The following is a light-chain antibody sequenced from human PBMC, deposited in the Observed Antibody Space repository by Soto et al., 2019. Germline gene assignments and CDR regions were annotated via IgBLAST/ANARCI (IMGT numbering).Light chain of an antibody. CDR2: DNN. V-gene: IGLV1-51*01. Sequence: QSVLTQPPSVSAARGQKVTISCSGSSLNIGKNYVCWYQQLPGTAPKLLIYDNNNRPSGIPDRFSGSQSGTSATLGIAGLQTGDEADYFCATWVSSLDAVVFGGGTKLTVL. CDR1: SLNIGKNY. CDR3: ATWVSSLDAVV. J-gene: IGLJ2*01.